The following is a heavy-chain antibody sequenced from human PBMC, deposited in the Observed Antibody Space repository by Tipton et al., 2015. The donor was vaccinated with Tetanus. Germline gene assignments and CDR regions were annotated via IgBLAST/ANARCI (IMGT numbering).Heavy chain of an antibody. V-gene: IGHV3-9*01. CDR1: GFTFDDYA. CDR2: ISWHSGSI. D-gene: IGHD6-13*01. J-gene: IGHJ6*02. Sequence: SLRLSCAASGFTFDDYAMHWVRQAPGKGLEWVSGISWHSGSIGYADSVKGRFTISRDNAKNSRYLQRNSLRAEDTAWYYCAKDQGFGTAAGSRGMDVWGQGTTVTVSS. CDR3: AKDQGFGTAAGSRGMDV.